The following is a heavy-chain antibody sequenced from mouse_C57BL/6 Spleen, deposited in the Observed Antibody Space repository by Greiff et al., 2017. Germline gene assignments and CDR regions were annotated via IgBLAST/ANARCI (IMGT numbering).Heavy chain of an antibody. D-gene: IGHD4-1*01. CDR1: GFTFSSYG. J-gene: IGHJ1*03. CDR3: VRPWDVGWYFGV. CDR2: ISSGGSYT. V-gene: IGHV5-6*01. Sequence: EVHLLQSGADLVKPGGSLKLSCAASGFTFSSYGMSWVRQTPDKRLEWVATISSGGSYTYYPDSVKGRFTISRDKAKNTRYMQMSSLMSEDTALYSCVRPWDVGWYFGVWGTGTTVTVSS.